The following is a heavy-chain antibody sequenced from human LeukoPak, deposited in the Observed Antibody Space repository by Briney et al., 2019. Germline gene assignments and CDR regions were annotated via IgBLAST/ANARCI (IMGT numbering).Heavy chain of an antibody. CDR3: GKTTAGYSSGQKPAWPVDY. Sequence: GGSLRLSCEASGFTFGSFAKYWVRQAPGKGLEWIAGIFGSGGSPHYADSVKGRFTISRDNFKNTVYLQINSLRAEDTAVCYCGKTTAGYSSGQKPAWPVDYWGQGTLVTVSS. J-gene: IGHJ4*02. D-gene: IGHD5-18*01. V-gene: IGHV3-23*01. CDR1: GFTFGSFA. CDR2: IFGSGGSP.